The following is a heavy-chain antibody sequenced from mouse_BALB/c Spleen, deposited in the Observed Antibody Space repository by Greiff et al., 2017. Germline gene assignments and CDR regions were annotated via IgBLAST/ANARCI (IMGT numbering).Heavy chain of an antibody. CDR3: ARSSIHYYGYDYAMDY. CDR1: GFTFSSFG. Sequence: EVHLVESGGGLVQPGGSRKLSCAASGFTFSSFGMHWVRQAPEKGLEWVAYISSGSSTIYYADTVKGRFTISRDNPKNTLFLQMTSLRSEDTAMYYCARSSIHYYGYDYAMDYWGQGTSVTVSS. D-gene: IGHD1-2*01. CDR2: ISSGSSTI. V-gene: IGHV5-17*02. J-gene: IGHJ4*01.